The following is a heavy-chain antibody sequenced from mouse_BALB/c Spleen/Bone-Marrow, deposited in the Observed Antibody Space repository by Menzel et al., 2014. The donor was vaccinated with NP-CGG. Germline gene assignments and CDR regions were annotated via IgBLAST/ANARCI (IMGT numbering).Heavy chain of an antibody. D-gene: IGHD2-3*01. CDR3: ARADGYYAWFAY. V-gene: IGHV14-3*02. CDR1: GFNIKDTY. CDR2: IDPANGNT. J-gene: IGHJ3*01. Sequence: EVQLQQSGAELVKPGASVKLSCTASGFNIKDTYMHWVKQRPKQGLEWIGRIDPANGNTKYDPKFQGKATITADTSSNTAYLQLSSLTSEDTAVYYCARADGYYAWFAYWGQGTLVTVSA.